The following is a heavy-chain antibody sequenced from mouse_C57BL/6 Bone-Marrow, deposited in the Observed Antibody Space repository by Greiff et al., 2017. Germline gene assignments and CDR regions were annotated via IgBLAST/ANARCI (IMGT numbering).Heavy chain of an antibody. Sequence: VQLQQSGPELVKPGASVKISCKASGYSFTGYYMNWVKQSPEKSLEWIGEINPSTGGTTYNQKFKAKATLTVDKSSSTAYMQLKSLTSEDSAVYYCAPGSSFDYWGQGTTLTVSS. V-gene: IGHV1-42*01. J-gene: IGHJ2*01. D-gene: IGHD4-1*01. CDR2: INPSTGGT. CDR3: APGSSFDY. CDR1: GYSFTGYY.